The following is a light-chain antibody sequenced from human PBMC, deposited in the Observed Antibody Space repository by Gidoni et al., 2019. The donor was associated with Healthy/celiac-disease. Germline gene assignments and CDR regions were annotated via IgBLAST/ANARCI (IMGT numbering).Light chain of an antibody. Sequence: QMTQSPSSLSASVGDRVTITCRASQSISSYLNWYQQKPGKAPKLLIYAASSLQSGVPSRFSGSGSGTDFTLTISSLQPEDFASYYCQQSYSTPKTFGGGTKVEIK. V-gene: IGKV1-39*01. CDR3: QQSYSTPKT. J-gene: IGKJ4*01. CDR2: AAS. CDR1: QSISSY.